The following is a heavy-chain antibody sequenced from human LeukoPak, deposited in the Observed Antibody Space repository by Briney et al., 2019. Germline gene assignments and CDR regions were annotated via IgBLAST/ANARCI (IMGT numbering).Heavy chain of an antibody. CDR2: ITSSSSII. CDR3: ARERILDYYDSSGYLGY. D-gene: IGHD3-22*01. CDR1: GFTFSSYS. Sequence: GGSLRLSCAASGFTFSSYSMNWARQAPGKGLEWVSYITSSSSIIYYADSVKGRFTISRDNAKNSLYLQMNSLRAEDTAVYYCARERILDYYDSSGYLGYWGQGTLVTVSS. V-gene: IGHV3-48*01. J-gene: IGHJ4*02.